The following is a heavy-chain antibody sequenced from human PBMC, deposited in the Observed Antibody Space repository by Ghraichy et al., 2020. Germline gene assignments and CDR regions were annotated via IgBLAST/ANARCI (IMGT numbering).Heavy chain of an antibody. J-gene: IGHJ3*02. CDR1: GLTFSNVY. D-gene: IGHD1-7*01. Sequence: GGSLRLSCAASGLTFSNVYMNWVRQAPGKGLEWVGRIKTKTDGWTADSAAPVKGRFTISRDDSKNTVYLQMSSLKTEDTAVYYCTSQLRGAFDIWGQGTMVTVSS. CDR3: TSQLRGAFDI. CDR2: IKTKTDGWTA. V-gene: IGHV3-15*07.